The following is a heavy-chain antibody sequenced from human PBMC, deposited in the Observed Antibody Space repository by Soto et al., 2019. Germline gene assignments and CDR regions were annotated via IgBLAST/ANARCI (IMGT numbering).Heavy chain of an antibody. CDR2: ISYDGSNK. V-gene: IGHV3-30-3*01. D-gene: IGHD6-13*01. Sequence: ESGGGVVQPGRSLRLSCAASGFTFSSYAMHWVRQAPGKGLEWVAVISYDGSNKYYADSVKGRFTISRDNSKNTLYLQMNSLRAEDTAVYYCARDAKYGYSSCWSGPYYFDYWGQGTLVTVSS. CDR1: GFTFSSYA. CDR3: ARDAKYGYSSCWSGPYYFDY. J-gene: IGHJ4*02.